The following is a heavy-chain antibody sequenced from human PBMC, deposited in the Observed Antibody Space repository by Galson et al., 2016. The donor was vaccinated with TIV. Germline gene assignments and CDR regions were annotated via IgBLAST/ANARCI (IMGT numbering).Heavy chain of an antibody. CDR3: ARGRHVDY. CDR2: IKQDGSEK. V-gene: IGHV3-7*01. Sequence: SLRLSCAASGFTFNTYWMIWVRQAPGKGLEWVANIKQDGSEKYYVDSVKGRFTISRDNARNSLYLQMNSLRVEGTAVYYCARGRHVDYWGQGTLVTVSS. CDR1: GFTFNTYW. J-gene: IGHJ4*02.